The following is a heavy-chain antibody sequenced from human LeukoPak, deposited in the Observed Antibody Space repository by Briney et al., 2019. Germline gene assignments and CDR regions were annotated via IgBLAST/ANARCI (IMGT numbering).Heavy chain of an antibody. Sequence: SETLSLTCAVYGGSFSGYYWGWIRQTPGKGLEWIGSMHYSGSTYYNPSLKSRVTISGDTSKNLFSLKLTSVTAADTALYYCARWGSGWYGIIWGQGTLVTVSS. J-gene: IGHJ4*02. V-gene: IGHV4-39*02. CDR3: ARWGSGWYGII. D-gene: IGHD6-19*01. CDR1: GGSFSGYY. CDR2: MHYSGST.